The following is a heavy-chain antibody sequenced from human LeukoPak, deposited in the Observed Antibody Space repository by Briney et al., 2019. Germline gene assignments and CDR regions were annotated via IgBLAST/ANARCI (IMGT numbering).Heavy chain of an antibody. J-gene: IGHJ4*02. D-gene: IGHD4-17*01. Sequence: GGSLRLSCAASGFTFSASALHWVRQASGKGLEWVGRIRSKANSYATEYAASLKGRFTISRDDSKNTAYLQMNSLRAEDTAVYYCASWYDYGDYFDYWGQGTLVTVSS. V-gene: IGHV3-73*01. CDR2: IRSKANSYAT. CDR3: ASWYDYGDYFDY. CDR1: GFTFSASA.